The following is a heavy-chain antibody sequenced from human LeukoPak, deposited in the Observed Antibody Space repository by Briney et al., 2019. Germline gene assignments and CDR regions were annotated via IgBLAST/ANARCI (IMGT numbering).Heavy chain of an antibody. CDR2: IYFDDSDT. CDR1: GYRLMDYW. V-gene: IGHV5-51*01. J-gene: IGHJ3*02. Sequence: GESLKISCKASGYRLMDYWIGWVRQRPGKGLEYMGVIYFDDSDTRYGPSFDGQVIISGDKSTATAYLQWSRLKASDTAMYYCARVDRADCGGPGCSSGPGALDIWGQGTMVTVSS. D-gene: IGHD2-21*01. CDR3: ARVDRADCGGPGCSSGPGALDI.